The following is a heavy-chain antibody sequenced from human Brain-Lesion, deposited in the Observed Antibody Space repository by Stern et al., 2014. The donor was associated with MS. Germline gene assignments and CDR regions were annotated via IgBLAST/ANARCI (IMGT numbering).Heavy chain of an antibody. J-gene: IGHJ5*02. V-gene: IGHV4-39*01. Sequence: QLQLQESVPGLVKPSETLSLTCTVAGGSVSSTSYAWAWIRQPPGKGLEWIGTIYYSGNTYYSPSLKSRLTLSLDTSKKQFSLQVSSVTAADTAVYYCAGEEDIRYCSGGSCTGNWFDPWGQGTLVTVSS. CDR3: AGEEDIRYCSGGSCTGNWFDP. CDR2: IYYSGNT. CDR1: GGSVSSTSYA. D-gene: IGHD2-15*01.